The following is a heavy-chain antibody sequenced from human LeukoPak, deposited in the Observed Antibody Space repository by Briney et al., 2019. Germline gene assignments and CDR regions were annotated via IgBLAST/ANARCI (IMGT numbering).Heavy chain of an antibody. V-gene: IGHV5-51*01. CDR2: IYPGDSDT. CDR3: ARQDGSAYYYFDY. J-gene: IGHJ4*02. D-gene: IGHD6-19*01. Sequence: GESLKISCKGSGYSFASYWIGWVRLLPGQGLEWMGIIYPGDSDTKYSPSFQGRVTISADKSINTAYLQWSSLKASDTAIYYCARQDGSAYYYFDYWGQGTLVTVSS. CDR1: GYSFASYW.